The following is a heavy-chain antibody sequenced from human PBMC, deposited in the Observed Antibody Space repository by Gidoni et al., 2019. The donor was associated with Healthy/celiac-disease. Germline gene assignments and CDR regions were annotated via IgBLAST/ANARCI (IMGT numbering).Heavy chain of an antibody. V-gene: IGHV3-21*01. Sequence: EVQLVESGGGLVKPGGSLRLSCAAYGFTFSSYSMNWVRQSPGKGLEWVSSISSSSSYIYYADSVKGRFTISRDNAKNSLYLQMNSLRAEDTAVYYCAREGWGMGATTFDYWGQGTLVTVSS. CDR1: GFTFSSYS. D-gene: IGHD1-26*01. CDR2: ISSSSSYI. CDR3: AREGWGMGATTFDY. J-gene: IGHJ4*02.